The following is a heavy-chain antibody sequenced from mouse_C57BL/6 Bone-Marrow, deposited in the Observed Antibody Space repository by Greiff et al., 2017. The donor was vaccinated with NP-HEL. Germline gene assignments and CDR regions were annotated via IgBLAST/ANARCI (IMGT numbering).Heavy chain of an antibody. Sequence: QVQLQQSGAELVRPGASVKLSCKASGYTFTDYYINWVKQRPGQGLEWIARIYPGSGNTYYNEKFKGKATLTAEKSSSTAYMQLSSLTSEDSAVYFCARDDERFAYWGQGTLVTVSA. CDR2: IYPGSGNT. CDR3: ARDDERFAY. V-gene: IGHV1-76*01. CDR1: GYTFTDYY. J-gene: IGHJ3*01. D-gene: IGHD2-12*01.